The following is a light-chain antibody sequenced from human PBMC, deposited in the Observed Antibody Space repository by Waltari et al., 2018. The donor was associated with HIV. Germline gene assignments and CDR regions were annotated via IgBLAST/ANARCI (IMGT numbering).Light chain of an antibody. CDR1: SSNTGSSY. J-gene: IGLJ1*01. CDR2: GSN. Sequence: QPVLTQPLSASGGPGQPVTITCPGSSSNTGSSYAYRYQQVPGTAPKLTIYGSNHRPAGVPDRISGCKSGTSASPAIRVLRSEEEADYYCAAWYDSLSGYVFGTGTKVTVL. CDR3: AAWYDSLSGYV. V-gene: IGLV1-47*01.